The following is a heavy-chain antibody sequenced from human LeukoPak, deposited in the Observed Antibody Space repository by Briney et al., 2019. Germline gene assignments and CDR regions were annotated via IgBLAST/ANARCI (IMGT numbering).Heavy chain of an antibody. CDR1: GFTFSDHC. V-gene: IGHV3-11*04. Sequence: GGSLRLSCAASGFTFSDHCMTWIRQAPGRGLEWVSYISSRGTTIYYADFVKGRFTIARDNAKNSLYLQMDSLRAEDTAVYYCARDLEEDRGANDYWGQGTLVTVSS. CDR2: ISSRGTTI. J-gene: IGHJ4*02. D-gene: IGHD1-26*01. CDR3: ARDLEEDRGANDY.